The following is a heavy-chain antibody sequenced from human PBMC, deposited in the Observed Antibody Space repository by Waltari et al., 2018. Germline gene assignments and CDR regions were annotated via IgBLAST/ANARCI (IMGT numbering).Heavy chain of an antibody. CDR1: GGSFSGYY. CDR3: ARDGLPRVPAAIPWAVAGRGYFQH. V-gene: IGHV4-34*01. Sequence: QVQLQQWGAGLLKPSETLSLTCAVYGGSFSGYYWSWIRQPPGKGLEWIGEINHSRSTNYNPSLKSRFTISVDSSKNQFSLKLGSVTAADTAVYYWARDGLPRVPAAIPWAVAGRGYFQHWGQGTLVTVSS. CDR2: INHSRST. D-gene: IGHD2-2*01. J-gene: IGHJ1*01.